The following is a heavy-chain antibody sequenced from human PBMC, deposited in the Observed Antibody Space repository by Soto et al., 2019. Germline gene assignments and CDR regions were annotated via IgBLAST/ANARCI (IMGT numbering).Heavy chain of an antibody. CDR3: ARDNGVGP. V-gene: IGHV4-30-4*01. CDR1: GGSNSSGDYY. D-gene: IGHD2-8*01. Sequence: QVQLQESGPGLVKPSQTLSLTCPVSGGSNSSGDYYWSWIRQPPGKGLEWIGYIYDSGSTYYNSSLKSRVNIPLDTSKNQFSLKLTSVTAADTALYYCARDNGVGPWGQGTLVTVSS. J-gene: IGHJ5*02. CDR2: IYDSGST.